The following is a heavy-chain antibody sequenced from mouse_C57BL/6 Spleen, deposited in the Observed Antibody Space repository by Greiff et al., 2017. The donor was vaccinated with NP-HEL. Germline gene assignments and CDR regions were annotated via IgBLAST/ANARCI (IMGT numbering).Heavy chain of an antibody. V-gene: IGHV3-2*02. CDR2: ISYSGST. D-gene: IGHD1-2*01. J-gene: IGHJ2*01. CDR3: ARTARIKY. CDR1: GYSITSGYG. Sequence: VQLQQSGPGLVKPSQSLSLTCTVTGYSITSGYGWNWIRQFPGNKLEWMGYISYSGSTNYNPSLKSRISITRNTSKNQFFLQLNSVTTEDTATYYCARTARIKYWGQGTTLTVSS.